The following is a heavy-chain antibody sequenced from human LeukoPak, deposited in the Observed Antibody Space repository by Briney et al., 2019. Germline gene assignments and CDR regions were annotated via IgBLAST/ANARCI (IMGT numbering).Heavy chain of an antibody. J-gene: IGHJ6*03. CDR3: ARESADTAMVHGAAYYMDV. CDR1: GFTFSSYE. Sequence: GGSLRLSCAASGFTFSSYEMNWVRQAPGKGLEWVSYISSSGSTIYYADSVKGRFTISRDNAKNSLYLQMNSLRAEDTAVYYCARESADTAMVHGAAYYMDVWGKGTTVTISS. CDR2: ISSSGSTI. D-gene: IGHD5-18*01. V-gene: IGHV3-48*03.